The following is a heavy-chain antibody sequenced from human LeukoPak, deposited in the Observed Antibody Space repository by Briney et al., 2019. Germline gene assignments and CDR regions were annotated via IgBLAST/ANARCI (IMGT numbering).Heavy chain of an antibody. CDR1: GFTFSSYA. D-gene: IGHD5-12*01. Sequence: GRSLRLSCAASGFTFSSYAMHWVRQAPGKGLEWVAVISYDGSNKYYTDSVKGRFTVSRDNSKNTLYLQMNSLRAEDTAVYYCAKDGYSGYDGYYFDYWGQGTLVTVSS. J-gene: IGHJ4*02. CDR2: ISYDGSNK. CDR3: AKDGYSGYDGYYFDY. V-gene: IGHV3-30-3*01.